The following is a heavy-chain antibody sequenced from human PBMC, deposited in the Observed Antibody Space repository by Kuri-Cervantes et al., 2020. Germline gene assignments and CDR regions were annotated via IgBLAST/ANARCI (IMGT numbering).Heavy chain of an antibody. Sequence: GESLKISCAASGFTFSSYGMHWVRQALGKGLEWVAVISYDGSNKYYADSVKGRFTISRGNSKNTLYLQMNSLRAEDTAVYYCAKDYKPYWGQGTLVTVSS. CDR3: AKDYKPY. CDR1: GFTFSSYG. CDR2: ISYDGSNK. D-gene: IGHD5-24*01. V-gene: IGHV3-30*18. J-gene: IGHJ4*02.